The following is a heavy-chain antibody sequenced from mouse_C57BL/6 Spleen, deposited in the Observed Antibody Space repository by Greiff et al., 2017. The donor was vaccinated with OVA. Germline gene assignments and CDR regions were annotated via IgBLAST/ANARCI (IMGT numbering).Heavy chain of an antibody. V-gene: IGHV1-64*01. J-gene: IGHJ2*01. D-gene: IGHD2-3*01. CDR3: ARYDGYYVRFDY. Sequence: VQLQQSGAELVKPGASVKLSCKASGYTFTSYWMHWVKQRPGQGLEWIGMIHPNSGSTNYNEKFKSKATLTVDKSSSTAYMQLSSLTSEDSAVYYCARYDGYYVRFDYWGQGTTLTVSS. CDR2: IHPNSGST. CDR1: GYTFTSYW.